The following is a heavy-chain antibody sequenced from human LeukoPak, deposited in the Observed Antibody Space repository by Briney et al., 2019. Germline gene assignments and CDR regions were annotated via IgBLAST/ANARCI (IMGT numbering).Heavy chain of an antibody. D-gene: IGHD3-10*01. J-gene: IGHJ4*02. CDR3: ATSYYYGSGRFDY. Sequence: SETLSLTCTVSGYSISSGYYWGWIRQPPGKGLEWIGSIYHSGSTYYNPSLKSRVTISVDTSKNQFSLKLSSVTAADTAVYYCATSYYYGSGRFDYWGQGTLVTVSS. V-gene: IGHV4-38-2*02. CDR1: GYSISSGYY. CDR2: IYHSGST.